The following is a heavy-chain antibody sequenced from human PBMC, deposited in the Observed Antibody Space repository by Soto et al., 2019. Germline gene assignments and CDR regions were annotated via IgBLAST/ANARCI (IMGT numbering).Heavy chain of an antibody. V-gene: IGHV4-38-2*01. J-gene: IGHJ4*02. CDR3: ARGVLAATTYFDY. Sequence: SSETLSLTCAVSGYSISSDYYWGWIRQPPGKGLEWIASKYHSGSTYYNPSLKSRVTISVDTSKNQLSLKLSSVTAADTAVYYCARGVLAATTYFDYWGQGTLVTVSS. D-gene: IGHD3-3*01. CDR1: GYSISSDYY. CDR2: KYHSGST.